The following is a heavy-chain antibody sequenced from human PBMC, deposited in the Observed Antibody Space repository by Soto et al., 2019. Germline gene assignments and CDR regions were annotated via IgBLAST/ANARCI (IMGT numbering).Heavy chain of an antibody. Sequence: ASVKVSCKVSGYTLTELSMHWVRQAPGKGLEWMGGFDPEDGETIYAQKFQGRVTMTEDTSTDTAYMELSSLISEDTAVYYCATAEQWLADAFDIWGQGTMVTVSS. CDR1: GYTLTELS. CDR3: ATAEQWLADAFDI. J-gene: IGHJ3*02. D-gene: IGHD6-19*01. V-gene: IGHV1-24*01. CDR2: FDPEDGET.